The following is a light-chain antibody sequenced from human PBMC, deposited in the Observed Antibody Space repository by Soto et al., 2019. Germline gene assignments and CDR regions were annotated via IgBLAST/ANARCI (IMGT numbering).Light chain of an antibody. J-gene: IGLJ2*01. V-gene: IGLV2-14*01. Sequence: QSVLTQPASVSGSPGQSITISCTGTSRDVGGYNYVSWHQQHPGKAPKVIITEVSNRPSGVSNRFSGSKSGNTASLTISGLQAEDEADYYCSSYISSSTFVVFGGGTMLTVL. CDR1: SRDVGGYNY. CDR2: EVS. CDR3: SSYISSSTFVV.